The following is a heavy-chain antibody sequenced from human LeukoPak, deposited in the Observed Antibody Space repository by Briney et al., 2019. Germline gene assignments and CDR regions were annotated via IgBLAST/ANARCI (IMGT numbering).Heavy chain of an antibody. CDR3: VRGGYRGFDYEY. D-gene: IGHD5-12*01. V-gene: IGHV3-21*01. CDR1: GLTFSTYS. CDR2: ISPDSNYK. Sequence: GGSLRLSCAASGLTFSTYSMNWLRLAPGKGLEWVSSISPDSNYKYYVDSVKGRFTISRDNAKSSLYLQMNSLRAEDTAVYYCVRGGYRGFDYEYWGQGTLVTVSS. J-gene: IGHJ4*02.